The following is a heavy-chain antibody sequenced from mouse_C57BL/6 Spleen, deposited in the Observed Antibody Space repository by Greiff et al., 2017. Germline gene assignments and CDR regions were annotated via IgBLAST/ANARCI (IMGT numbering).Heavy chain of an antibody. V-gene: IGHV1-55*01. D-gene: IGHD2-2*01. Sequence: QVQLKEPGAELVKPGASVKMSCKASGYTFTSYWITWVKQRPGQGLEWMGDINPGSGSTNSNEKFKSKATLTVDTSSSPAYMQLSSLTSEDSAVYYCTRGGYGYDVRAWFANRGQGTLVTVST. J-gene: IGHJ3*01. CDR3: TRGGYGYDVRAWFAN. CDR2: INPGSGST. CDR1: GYTFTSYW.